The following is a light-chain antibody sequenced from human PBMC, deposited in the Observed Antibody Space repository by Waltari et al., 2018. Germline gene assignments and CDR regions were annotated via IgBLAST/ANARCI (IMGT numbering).Light chain of an antibody. J-gene: IGLJ3*02. CDR3: NSYAGSSSWV. Sequence: QSALTQPASVSGSPGQSITISCTGTSSDVGFYNYVSWYQQHPGKAPKLMIYDVSERPSGVSNRFSGSKSGNTASLTISGLQAEDEADYYCNSYAGSSSWVFGGGTKPTVL. V-gene: IGLV2-14*01. CDR1: SSDVGFYNY. CDR2: DVS.